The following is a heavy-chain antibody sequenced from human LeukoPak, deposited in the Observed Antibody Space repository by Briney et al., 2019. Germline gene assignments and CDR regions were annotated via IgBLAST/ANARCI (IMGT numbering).Heavy chain of an antibody. CDR3: ARRIVVLDAFDI. J-gene: IGHJ3*02. CDR2: IYTSGST. D-gene: IGHD3-22*01. CDR1: GGSISSGSYY. V-gene: IGHV4-61*02. Sequence: NSSQTLSLTCTVSGGSISSGSYYWRWIRQPAGKGLEWIGRIYTSGSTNYNPSLKSRVTISVDTSKNQFSLKLSSVTAADTAVYYCARRIVVLDAFDIWGQGTMVTVSS.